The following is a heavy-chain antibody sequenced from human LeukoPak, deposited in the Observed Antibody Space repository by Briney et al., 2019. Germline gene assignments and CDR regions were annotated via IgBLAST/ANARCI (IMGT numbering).Heavy chain of an antibody. J-gene: IGHJ4*02. CDR2: INQDGGQS. D-gene: IGHD2-15*01. CDR1: GFTFFTSW. V-gene: IGHV3-7*01. Sequence: GGSLRLSCAASGFTFFTSWMSWARQAPGKGLDWVAYINQDGGQSYYVDSVKGRFTISRHNAKNSLYLQMNSRKAEDTAVYYCARGRGGLWGQGTLVTVSS. CDR3: ARGRGGL.